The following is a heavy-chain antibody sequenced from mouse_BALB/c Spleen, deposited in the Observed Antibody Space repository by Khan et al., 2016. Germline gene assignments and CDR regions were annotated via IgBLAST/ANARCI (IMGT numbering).Heavy chain of an antibody. Sequence: QVQLKESGPSLVQPSQSLSITCTVSGFSLTTYVVHWVRQSPGKGLEWLGVIWRGGNTDYNAAFMSRLRITKDNSNSHAFFKMNSLQAADTAIYYGAKVGYYDSYGAWFAYWGQGSLVTVSA. CDR2: IWRGGNT. CDR1: GFSLTTYV. J-gene: IGHJ3*01. D-gene: IGHD2-4*01. CDR3: AKVGYYDSYGAWFAY. V-gene: IGHV2-5-1*01.